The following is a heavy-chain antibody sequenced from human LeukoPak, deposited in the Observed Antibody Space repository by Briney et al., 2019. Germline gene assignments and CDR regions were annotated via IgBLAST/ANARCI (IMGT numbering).Heavy chain of an antibody. Sequence: ASVKVSCKASGYTFTGYGISWVRQAPGQGLEWMGWISAYSGNTGYAQKFQGRVTMTRDTSISTAYMELSSLRSEDTAVYYCASMSYYDRRGDNWFDPWGQGTLVIVSS. V-gene: IGHV1-8*02. CDR1: GYTFTGYG. J-gene: IGHJ5*02. D-gene: IGHD3-22*01. CDR2: ISAYSGNT. CDR3: ASMSYYDRRGDNWFDP.